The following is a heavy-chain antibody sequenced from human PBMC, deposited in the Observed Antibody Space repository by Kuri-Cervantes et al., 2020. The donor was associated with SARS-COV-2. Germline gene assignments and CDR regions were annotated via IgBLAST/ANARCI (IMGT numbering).Heavy chain of an antibody. D-gene: IGHD6-19*01. V-gene: IGHV4-38-2*01. Sequence: ESLKISCAVSGYSISSGYYWGWIRQPPGKGLEWIGSIYYSGSTYYNPSLKSRVTISVDTSKNQFSLKLSSVTAADTAVYYCARHGDSGWYNYYYYMDVWGKGTTVTVSS. J-gene: IGHJ6*03. CDR2: IYYSGST. CDR3: ARHGDSGWYNYYYYMDV. CDR1: GYSISSGYY.